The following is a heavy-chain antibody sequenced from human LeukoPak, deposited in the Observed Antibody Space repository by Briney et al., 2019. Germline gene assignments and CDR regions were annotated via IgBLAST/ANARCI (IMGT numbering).Heavy chain of an antibody. CDR3: ARVSDDYSSSLTYGMDV. CDR1: GGSISSSSYY. J-gene: IGHJ6*02. V-gene: IGHV4-39*07. D-gene: IGHD6-13*01. Sequence: SETLSLTCTVSGGSISSSSYYWGWIRQPPGKGLEWIGSIYYSGSTYYNPSLKSRVTISVDTSKNQFSLKLSSVTAADTAVYYCARVSDDYSSSLTYGMDVWGQGTTVTVSS. CDR2: IYYSGST.